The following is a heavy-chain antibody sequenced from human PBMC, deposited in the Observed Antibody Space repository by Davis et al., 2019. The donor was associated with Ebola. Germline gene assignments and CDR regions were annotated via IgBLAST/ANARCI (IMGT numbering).Heavy chain of an antibody. CDR3: ARGTELGMGYYYYYYMDV. CDR2: MNPNSGNT. CDR1: GYTFSSYD. D-gene: IGHD7-27*01. Sequence: ASVKVSCKASGYTFSSYDINWVRQATGQGLEWMGWMNPNSGNTGYAQKFQGRVTITRSTSISTAYMELSSLTSEDTAVYYCARGTELGMGYYYYYYMDVWGKGTTVTVSS. V-gene: IGHV1-8*03. J-gene: IGHJ6*03.